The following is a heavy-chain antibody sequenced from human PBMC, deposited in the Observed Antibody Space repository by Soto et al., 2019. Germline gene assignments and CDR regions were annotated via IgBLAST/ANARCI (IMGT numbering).Heavy chain of an antibody. CDR2: ISSSTATI. J-gene: IGHJ4*02. D-gene: IGHD2-8*01. CDR1: GFTFTDYS. V-gene: IGHV3-48*02. CDR3: ARDRCTSGTFYIDY. Sequence: EVQLVESGGGLVQPGGSLRLSCAASGFTFTDYSMNWVRQAPGKGLEWLSYISSSTATIYYADSVKGRFTISRDNVKNSVFLQMNTLRDEDTAVYYCARDRCTSGTFYIDYWGQGTLVTVSS.